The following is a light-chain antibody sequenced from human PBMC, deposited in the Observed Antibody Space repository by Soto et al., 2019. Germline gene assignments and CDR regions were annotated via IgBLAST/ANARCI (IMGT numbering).Light chain of an antibody. CDR3: QQYNSYLYT. CDR1: QSISTW. Sequence: DIPMTQSPSTLSASVGDRVTITCRASQSISTWLAWYQQKPGKAPKLLIYKASSSESGVPSRFSGSGSGTEFTLTISSLQPDDFATYYYQQYNSYLYTFGQGTKLEIK. V-gene: IGKV1-5*03. CDR2: KAS. J-gene: IGKJ2*01.